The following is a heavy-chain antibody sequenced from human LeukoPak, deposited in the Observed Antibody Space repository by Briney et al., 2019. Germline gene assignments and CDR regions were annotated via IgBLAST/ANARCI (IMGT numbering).Heavy chain of an antibody. CDR3: ARLFYYDSSSPPS. Sequence: SETLSLTCTVFGGSIRSSNYYWGWIRQPPGKGLEWIGSIYYSGSTYYNPSLKSRFTISVDTSNNQFSLKVRSATATDTAVYYCARLFYYDSSSPPSWGQGTLVTVSS. V-gene: IGHV4-39*01. D-gene: IGHD3-22*01. CDR2: IYYSGST. J-gene: IGHJ5*02. CDR1: GGSIRSSNYY.